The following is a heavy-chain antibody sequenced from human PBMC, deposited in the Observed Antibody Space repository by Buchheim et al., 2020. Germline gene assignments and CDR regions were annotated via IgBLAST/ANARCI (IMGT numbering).Heavy chain of an antibody. CDR3: ARVTGEWLRLLYYYYGMDV. V-gene: IGHV4-30-4*01. J-gene: IGHJ6*02. D-gene: IGHD5-12*01. Sequence: QVQLQESGPGLVKPSQTLSLTCTVSGGSISSGDYYWSWIRQPPGKGLEWIGFIYYSGSTYYNPSLKSRVTISVYTSKNQFSLKLSSVTAADTAVYYCARVTGEWLRLLYYYYGMDVWGQGTT. CDR2: IYYSGST. CDR1: GGSISSGDYY.